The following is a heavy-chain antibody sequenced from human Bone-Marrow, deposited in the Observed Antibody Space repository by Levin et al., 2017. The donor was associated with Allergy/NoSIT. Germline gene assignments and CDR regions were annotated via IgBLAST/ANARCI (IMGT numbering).Heavy chain of an antibody. CDR1: GFTFSSYA. Sequence: GESLKISCAASGFTFSSYAMHWVRQAPGKGLEWVAAISYDGTDEYYADSVKGRFTISRDNSENTLYVLLNSLTTEDTAVFYCARAAYSSSWTLDYWGQGTLVTVSS. CDR3: ARAAYSSSWTLDY. V-gene: IGHV3-30-3*01. CDR2: ISYDGTDE. J-gene: IGHJ4*02. D-gene: IGHD6-13*01.